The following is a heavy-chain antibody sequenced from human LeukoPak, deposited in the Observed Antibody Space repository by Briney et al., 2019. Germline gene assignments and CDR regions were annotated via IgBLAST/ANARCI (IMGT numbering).Heavy chain of an antibody. CDR3: ARADQATVTTGDY. CDR1: GYTFASYG. Sequence: ASVKVPCKPSGYTFASYGIIWVRQAPGQGLEWMGWISAYNGNTNYAQKLQGRVTMTTDTSTSTAYMELRSLRSDDTAVYYCARADQATVTTGDYWGQGTLVTVSS. D-gene: IGHD4-17*01. J-gene: IGHJ4*02. V-gene: IGHV1-18*01. CDR2: ISAYNGNT.